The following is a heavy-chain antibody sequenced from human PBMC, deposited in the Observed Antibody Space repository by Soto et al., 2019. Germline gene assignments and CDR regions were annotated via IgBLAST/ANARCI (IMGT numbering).Heavy chain of an antibody. D-gene: IGHD3-10*01. Sequence: SVKVSCKASGYTFTSYGISWVRQAPGQGLEWMGRIIPILGIANYAQKFQGRVTITADKSTSTAYMELSSLRSEDTAVYYCARDRVTMVRGVIREGFPDYWGQGTLVTVSS. CDR1: GYTFTSYG. J-gene: IGHJ4*02. CDR3: ARDRVTMVRGVIREGFPDY. CDR2: IIPILGIA. V-gene: IGHV1-69*04.